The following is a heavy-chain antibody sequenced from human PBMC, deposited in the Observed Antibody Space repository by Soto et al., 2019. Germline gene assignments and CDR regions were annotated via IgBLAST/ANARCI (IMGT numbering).Heavy chain of an antibody. Sequence: QVQLVESGGGVVQPGRSLRLSCAASGFTFSNYGMHWVRQAPGKGLEWVAVISYDGSNKHYADSVKGRFTISRDNAKNTLYLQLNGLRAEDTAIYYCAKGSSSSWYGGHDPWGQGTLVTVSS. D-gene: IGHD6-13*01. CDR3: AKGSSSSWYGGHDP. CDR2: ISYDGSNK. CDR1: GFTFSNYG. V-gene: IGHV3-30*18. J-gene: IGHJ5*02.